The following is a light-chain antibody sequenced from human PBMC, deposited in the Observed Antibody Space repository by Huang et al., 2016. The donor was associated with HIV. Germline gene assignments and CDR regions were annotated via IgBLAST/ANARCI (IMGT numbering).Light chain of an antibody. J-gene: IGKJ1*01. Sequence: EIVMTQSPATLSVSPGERVTLSCRAGQSVSSNLAWYQQQPGQAPRLLIYAASTRATGIPARVSGGGSGTDFALTISSLQSEDFAVYFCQQYNDWPRTFGQGTKVEIK. CDR3: QQYNDWPRT. CDR2: AAS. V-gene: IGKV3-15*01. CDR1: QSVSSN.